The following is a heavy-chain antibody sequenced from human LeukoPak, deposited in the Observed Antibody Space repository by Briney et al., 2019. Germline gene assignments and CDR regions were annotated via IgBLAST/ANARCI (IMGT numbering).Heavy chain of an antibody. V-gene: IGHV6-1*01. CDR2: TYYRSKWYN. J-gene: IGHJ6*02. CDR3: ARDYHYGMDV. CDR1: GDSVSKNSAA. Sequence: SQTLSLTCAISGDSVSKNSAAWHWIRLSPSRGLEWLGRTYYRSKWYNDYAVSVKSRITINPDTSKNQFSLQLNSVTPEDTAIYYCARDYHYGMDVWGQGTTVIVSS.